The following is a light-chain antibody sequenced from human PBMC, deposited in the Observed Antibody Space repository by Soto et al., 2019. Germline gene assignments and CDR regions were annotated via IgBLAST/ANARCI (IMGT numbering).Light chain of an antibody. J-gene: IGKJ5*01. CDR1: QGISSY. V-gene: IGKV1-9*01. CDR2: AAS. CDR3: QQLNTYPIT. Sequence: DTQLTQSPSFLSASVGDRVTITCRASQGISSYLVWYQQRPGKAPKLLIYAASTLQSGVPSRFSGSGSGTEFTLTISSLQPEDFATYYCQQLNTYPITFGLGTRLEIK.